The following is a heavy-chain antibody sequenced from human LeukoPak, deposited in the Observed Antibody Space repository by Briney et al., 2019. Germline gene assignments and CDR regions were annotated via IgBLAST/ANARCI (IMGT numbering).Heavy chain of an antibody. CDR1: GGSFSAYY. CDR3: AIRSRDGYNSLG. Sequence: PSETLSLTCAVYGGSFSAYYWSWTRQPPGKGLEWIGEINHSGSTNYNPSLKSRVTISVDTSKNQFSLKLSSVTAADTAVYYCAIRSRDGYNSLGWGQGTLVTVSS. V-gene: IGHV4-34*01. D-gene: IGHD5-12*01. J-gene: IGHJ4*02. CDR2: INHSGST.